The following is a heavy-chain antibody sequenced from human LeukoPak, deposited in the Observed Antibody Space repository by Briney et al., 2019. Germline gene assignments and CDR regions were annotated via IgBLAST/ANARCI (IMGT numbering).Heavy chain of an antibody. CDR2: IYSGGST. Sequence: GGSLRLSCAASGFTVSSNYMSWVRQAPGKGLEWVSVIYSGGSTYYADSVKGRFTISRDNSKNTLYLQMNSLRAEDTAVYYCARGGYYNILTGYYNKLLAFDYWGQGTLVTVSS. CDR1: GFTVSSNY. J-gene: IGHJ4*02. CDR3: ARGGYYNILTGYYNKLLAFDY. D-gene: IGHD3-9*01. V-gene: IGHV3-66*01.